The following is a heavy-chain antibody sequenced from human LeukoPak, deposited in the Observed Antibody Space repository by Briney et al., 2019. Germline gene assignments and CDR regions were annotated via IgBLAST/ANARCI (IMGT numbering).Heavy chain of an antibody. J-gene: IGHJ4*02. Sequence: SETLSLTCTVSGGSISSYYWSWIRQPPGKGLEWIGYIYYSGSTYYNPSLKSRVTISVDTSKNQFSLKLSSVTAADTAVYYCARVESIAAPTYYFDYWGQGTLVTVSS. CDR2: IYYSGST. V-gene: IGHV4-59*04. CDR3: ARVESIAAPTYYFDY. CDR1: GGSISSYY. D-gene: IGHD6-6*01.